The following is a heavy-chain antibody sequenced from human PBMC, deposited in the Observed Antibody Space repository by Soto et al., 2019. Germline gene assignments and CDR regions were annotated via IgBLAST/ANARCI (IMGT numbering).Heavy chain of an antibody. Sequence: QVQLVQSGAEVKKPGASVKVSCKASGYIFTSHDINWVRHVPGQGFEWMGWMSPFSGNTGSAQKFQGRVSLTRNTSINTSYRELRSLTSDDTAVYYCARGLCTGGTCYGLTVDFWGQGTTVTVSS. J-gene: IGHJ3*01. V-gene: IGHV1-8*01. D-gene: IGHD2-15*01. CDR2: MSPFSGNT. CDR3: ARGLCTGGTCYGLTVDF. CDR1: GYIFTSHD.